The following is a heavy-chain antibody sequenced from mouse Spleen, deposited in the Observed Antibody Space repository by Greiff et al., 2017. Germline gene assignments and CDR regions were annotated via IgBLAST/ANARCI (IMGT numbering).Heavy chain of an antibody. CDR1: GYTFTSYW. CDR3: ARGLLRSGYFDY. Sequence: VQLQQPGAELVKPGASVKLSCKASGYTFTSYWMQWVKQRPGQGLEWIGEIDPSDSYTNYNQKFKGKATLTVDTSSSTAYMQLSSLTSEDSAVYYCARGLLRSGYFDYWGQGTTLTVSS. J-gene: IGHJ2*01. V-gene: IGHV1-50*01. D-gene: IGHD1-1*01. CDR2: IDPSDSYT.